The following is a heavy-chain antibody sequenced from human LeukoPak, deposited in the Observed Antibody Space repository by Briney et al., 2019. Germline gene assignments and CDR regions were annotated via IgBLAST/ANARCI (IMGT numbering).Heavy chain of an antibody. CDR1: GGTFSSYA. D-gene: IGHD3-22*01. CDR2: IIPIFGTA. CDR3: AGGLDRGVVITLGFDY. Sequence: ASVKVSCKASGGTFSSYAISWVRQAPGQGLEWMGGIIPIFGTANYAQKFQGRVTITADESTSTAYMELSSLRSEDTAVYYCAGGLDRGVVITLGFDYWGQGTLVTVSS. J-gene: IGHJ4*02. V-gene: IGHV1-69*13.